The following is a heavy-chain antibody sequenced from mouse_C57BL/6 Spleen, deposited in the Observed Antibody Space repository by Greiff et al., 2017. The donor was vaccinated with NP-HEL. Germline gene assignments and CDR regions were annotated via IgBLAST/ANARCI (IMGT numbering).Heavy chain of an antibody. J-gene: IGHJ4*01. CDR3: ARRVTGPYYAMDY. V-gene: IGHV1-58*01. CDR2: IYIGNGYT. CDR1: GYTFTSYG. D-gene: IGHD4-1*01. Sequence: VQLKQSGAELVRPGSSVKMSCTTSGYTFTSYGINWVKQRPGQGLEWLGYIYIGNGYTEYNAKFKGKATLTSDTSSSTAYMQLSSLTSEDSAIYCCARRVTGPYYAMDYWGQGTSVTVSS.